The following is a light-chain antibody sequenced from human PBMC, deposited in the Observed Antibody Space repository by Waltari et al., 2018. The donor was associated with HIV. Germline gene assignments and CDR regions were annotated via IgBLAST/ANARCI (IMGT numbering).Light chain of an antibody. V-gene: IGKV3-15*01. J-gene: IGKJ2*01. Sequence: EIVMTQSPATLSVSTGERATLSCRASQSVSSNLAWYQHKPGQAPRLLIYGASTRATGIPARVSGSGSGTEFTLTISSLQSEDFAVYYCQQYNDWPRTFGQGTKLEIK. CDR1: QSVSSN. CDR3: QQYNDWPRT. CDR2: GAS.